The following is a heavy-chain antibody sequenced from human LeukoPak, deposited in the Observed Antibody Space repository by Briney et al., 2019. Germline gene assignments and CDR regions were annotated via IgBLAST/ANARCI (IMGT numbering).Heavy chain of an antibody. V-gene: IGHV5-51*01. CDR3: AVNLVDYFDY. CDR1: GYRFSSYW. J-gene: IGHJ4*02. CDR2: IYPGDSDT. Sequence: GESLKISCKGSGYRFSSYWIGWVRQMPGKGLEWMGIIYPGDSDTRYSPSFQGQVTISADKSISTAYLQWSSLKASDTATYYCAVNLVDYFDYWGQGTLVTVSS.